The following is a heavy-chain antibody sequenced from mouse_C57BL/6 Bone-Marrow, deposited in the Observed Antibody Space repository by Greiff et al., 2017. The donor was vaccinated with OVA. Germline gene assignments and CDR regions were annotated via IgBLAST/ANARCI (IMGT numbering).Heavy chain of an antibody. D-gene: IGHD2-4*01. J-gene: IGHJ3*01. CDR3: ARPLIYYDYAGFAY. Sequence: QVHVKQSGAELVRPGTSVKVSCKASGYAFTNYLIEWVKQRPGQGLEWIGVINPGSGGTNYNEKFKGKATLTADKSSSTAYMQLSSLTSEDSAVYFCARPLIYYDYAGFAYWGQGTLVTVSA. CDR1: GYAFTNYL. V-gene: IGHV1-54*01. CDR2: INPGSGGT.